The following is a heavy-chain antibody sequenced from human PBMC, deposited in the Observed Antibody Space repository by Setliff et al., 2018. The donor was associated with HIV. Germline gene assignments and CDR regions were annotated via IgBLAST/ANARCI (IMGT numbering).Heavy chain of an antibody. J-gene: IGHJ6*02. V-gene: IGHV4-31*03. CDR2: IFYSGST. CDR1: GGSISSGSYY. CDR3: AREPATYNGYNWDYYGTDL. D-gene: IGHD5-12*01. Sequence: SGTLSLTCSVSGGSISSGSYYWSWIRQHPGKGLEWIGYIFYSGSTTYNPSLKSRLTISIDTSKNRFSLKLKSVTAADTAVYYCAREPATYNGYNWDYYGTDLWGQGTTVTVSS.